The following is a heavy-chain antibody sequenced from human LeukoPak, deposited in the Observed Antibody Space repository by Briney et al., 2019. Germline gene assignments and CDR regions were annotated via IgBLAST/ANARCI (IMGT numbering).Heavy chain of an antibody. CDR3: ARDGAVSLYYFYAMDV. Sequence: GGSLRLSCAASGFTFSDYYMSWIRQAPGKGLEWVSYISSSGNTISYAGSVKGRFTISRDNAKNSLYLQMNSLRAEDTAVYYCARDGAVSLYYFYAMDVWGQGTTVTVAS. V-gene: IGHV3-11*01. J-gene: IGHJ6*02. CDR1: GFTFSDYY. CDR2: ISSSGNTI. D-gene: IGHD3-16*01.